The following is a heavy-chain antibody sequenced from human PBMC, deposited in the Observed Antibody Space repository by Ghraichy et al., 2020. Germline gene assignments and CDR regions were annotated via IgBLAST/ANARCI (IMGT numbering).Heavy chain of an antibody. CDR1: GFTFSSYD. V-gene: IGHV3-23*01. D-gene: IGHD3-10*01. CDR3: ANTFPIITMFDY. J-gene: IGHJ4*02. CDR2: ITGSGGNA. Sequence: LSLTCAASGFTFSSYDMSWVRQAPGKGLEWVSTITGSGGNAYYPDSVKGRFTISRDNSKNTLYLQMNSLRAEDTAVYYCANTFPIITMFDYWGQGTLVTVSS.